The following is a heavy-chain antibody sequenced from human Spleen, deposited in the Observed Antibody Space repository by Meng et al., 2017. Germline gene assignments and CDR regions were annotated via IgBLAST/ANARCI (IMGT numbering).Heavy chain of an antibody. CDR3: ARDSYSSSWYGLFRSWFDP. CDR2: INPNSGGT. CDR1: GYTFTGYY. Sequence: ASVKVSCKASGYTFTGYYMHWVRQAPGQGLEWMGWINPNSGGTNYAQKFQGRVTMTRDTSISTAYMELSRLRSDDTAVYYCARDSYSSSWYGLFRSWFDPWGQGTLVTVSS. V-gene: IGHV1-2*02. J-gene: IGHJ5*02. D-gene: IGHD6-13*01.